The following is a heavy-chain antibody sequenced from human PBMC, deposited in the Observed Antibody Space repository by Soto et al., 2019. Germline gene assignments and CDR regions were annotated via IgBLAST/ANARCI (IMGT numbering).Heavy chain of an antibody. CDR1: GFTFSTYA. CDR3: AKRPTSTGFGDPFDI. V-gene: IGHV3-23*01. D-gene: IGHD3-10*01. J-gene: IGHJ3*02. CDR2: ISSSGGNT. Sequence: EVQLLESGGDLVQPGGSLRLFCAASGFTFSTYAMSWVRQAPGKGLEWVSTISSSGGNTYYTDSVKGRFTISRDNSKNTLHLQMNSLRAEDTAIYYCAKRPTSTGFGDPFDIWGQGTMVTVSS.